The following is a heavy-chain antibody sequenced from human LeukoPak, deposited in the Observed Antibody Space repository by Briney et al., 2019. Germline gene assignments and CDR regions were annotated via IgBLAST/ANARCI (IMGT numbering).Heavy chain of an antibody. CDR1: GFTFSSYA. V-gene: IGHV3-23*01. CDR2: ISGSGGRT. CDR3: ARDQAYYYDSSGYYEVVYYFDY. D-gene: IGHD3-22*01. Sequence: GGSLRLSCAASGFTFSSYAMSWVRQAPGKGLEWVSSISGSGGRTHYADSVRGRFTISRDNSKNTLYLQMDSLRAEDTAVYYCARDQAYYYDSSGYYEVVYYFDYWGQGTLVTVSS. J-gene: IGHJ4*02.